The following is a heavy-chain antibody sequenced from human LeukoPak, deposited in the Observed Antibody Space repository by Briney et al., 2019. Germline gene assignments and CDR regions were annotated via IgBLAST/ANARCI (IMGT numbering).Heavy chain of an antibody. D-gene: IGHD3-22*01. J-gene: IGHJ4*02. CDR3: ARGDITMIVVLGYYFDY. Sequence: GGSLRLSCAASGFTFRTSWMSWVRQAPGKGLEWEANIKEDGSAKNYVDSVKGHFTISRDNAENSLYLQMNSLRAEDTAVYYCARGDITMIVVLGYYFDYWGQGTLVTVSS. CDR1: GFTFRTSW. V-gene: IGHV3-7*01. CDR2: IKEDGSAK.